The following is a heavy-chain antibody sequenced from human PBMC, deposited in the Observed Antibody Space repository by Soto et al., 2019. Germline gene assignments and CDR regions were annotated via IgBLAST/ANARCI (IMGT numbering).Heavy chain of an antibody. D-gene: IGHD3-9*01. Sequence: GGSLRLSCAASGFTFDDYAMHWVRQAPGKGLEWASGISWNSGSIGYADSVKGRSTISRDNAKNSLYLQMNSLRAEDTALYYCAKVNYDILTGTNYFDYWGQGTLVTVSS. CDR1: GFTFDDYA. CDR3: AKVNYDILTGTNYFDY. J-gene: IGHJ4*02. V-gene: IGHV3-9*01. CDR2: ISWNSGSI.